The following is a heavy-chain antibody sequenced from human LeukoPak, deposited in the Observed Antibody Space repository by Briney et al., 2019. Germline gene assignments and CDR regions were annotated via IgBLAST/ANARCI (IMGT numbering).Heavy chain of an antibody. D-gene: IGHD4-23*01. CDR1: GFSFSDSD. J-gene: IGHJ6*02. Sequence: PGGSLRLSCVASGFSFSDSDIHWVRQASWKGLEWIGRIRSKTSNYATAYSAAVKGRFTLSRDDSESTAYLQMNSLKIEDTAVYYCTRLHGVNSYDYYGMDVWGQGATVTVSS. CDR3: TRLHGVNSYDYYGMDV. V-gene: IGHV3-73*01. CDR2: IRSKTSNYAT.